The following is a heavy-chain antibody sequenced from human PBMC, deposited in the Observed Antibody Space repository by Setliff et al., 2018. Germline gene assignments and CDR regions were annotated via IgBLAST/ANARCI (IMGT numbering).Heavy chain of an antibody. V-gene: IGHV4-34*01. CDR2: INHSGST. Sequence: PSETLSLTCTVYGVSLSDYYWGWVRQSPGKGLDWIGEINHSGSTNYNPSLKSRLTMSVDTSKNQFSLKLSSVTAADTAVYYCVRESRSTWYRRDFWGQGTLVTAPQ. D-gene: IGHD6-13*01. J-gene: IGHJ4*02. CDR3: VRESRSTWYRRDF. CDR1: GVSLSDYY.